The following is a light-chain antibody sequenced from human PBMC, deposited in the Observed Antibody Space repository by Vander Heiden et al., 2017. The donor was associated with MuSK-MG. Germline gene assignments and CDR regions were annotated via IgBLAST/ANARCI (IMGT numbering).Light chain of an antibody. Sequence: DIQMTQSPSSLSASVGDRVTITCRASQSISSYLNWYQQKPGKAPKLLIYAASSLQSGVPSRLRGSGSGTDFTLTMSSLQPEDFATYYCHQSDSTSVTFGQGTKVEIK. CDR2: AAS. J-gene: IGKJ1*01. V-gene: IGKV1-39*01. CDR3: HQSDSTSVT. CDR1: QSISSY.